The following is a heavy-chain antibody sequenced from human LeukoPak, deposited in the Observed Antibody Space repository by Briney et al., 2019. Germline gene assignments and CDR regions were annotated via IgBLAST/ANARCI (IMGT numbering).Heavy chain of an antibody. J-gene: IGHJ6*03. Sequence: PGGSLRLSCAASGFTFSSYWMHWVRQAPGKGLEWVANIKQDGSEKYYVDSVKGRCTISRDNGKNSMYLQMHSLRAEDTAVYYCVRAEVGTTLKYYYYYMDVWGKGTTVTVSS. CDR2: IKQDGSEK. D-gene: IGHD1-26*01. V-gene: IGHV3-7*01. CDR1: GFTFSSYW. CDR3: VRAEVGTTLKYYYYYMDV.